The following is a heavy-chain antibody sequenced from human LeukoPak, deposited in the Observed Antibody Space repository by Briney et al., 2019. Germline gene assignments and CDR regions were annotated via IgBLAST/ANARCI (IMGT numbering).Heavy chain of an antibody. D-gene: IGHD3-22*01. Sequence: GGSLRLSCAASGFTFSSYAMSWVRQAPGKGLEWVSAISGSGGSTYYADSVKGRYTISRDNSKNTLYLQMNSLRAEDTAVYYCAKDPRTYYYDSSGYPFDYWGQGTLVTVSS. V-gene: IGHV3-23*01. CDR1: GFTFSSYA. CDR3: AKDPRTYYYDSSGYPFDY. CDR2: ISGSGGST. J-gene: IGHJ4*02.